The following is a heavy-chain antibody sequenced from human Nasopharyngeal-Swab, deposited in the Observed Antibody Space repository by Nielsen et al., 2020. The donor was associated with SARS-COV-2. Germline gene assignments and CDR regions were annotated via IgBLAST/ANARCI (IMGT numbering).Heavy chain of an antibody. D-gene: IGHD1-26*01. CDR2: INPSGGST. CDR3: ARVGWGDPPSGSYSYYYYGMDV. V-gene: IGHV1-46*01. Sequence: ASVKVSCKASGYTFTSYYMHWVRQAPGQGLEWMGIINPSGGSTSYAQTFQGRVTMTRDTSTSTVYMELSSLRSEDTAVYYCARVGWGDPPSGSYSYYYYGMDVWGQGTTVTVSS. CDR1: GYTFTSYY. J-gene: IGHJ6*02.